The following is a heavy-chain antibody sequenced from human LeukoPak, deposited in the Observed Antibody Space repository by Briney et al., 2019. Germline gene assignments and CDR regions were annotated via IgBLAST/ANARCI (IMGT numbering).Heavy chain of an antibody. D-gene: IGHD6-6*01. Sequence: PGGSLRLSCAASGFTFSSYGMHWVRQAPGKGLEWVAVIWYDGSNKYYADSVKGRFTISRDNSKNTLYLQMNSLRAEDTAVYYCARDGVAARGSHYMDVWGKGTTVTVSS. J-gene: IGHJ6*03. CDR2: IWYDGSNK. CDR1: GFTFSSYG. V-gene: IGHV3-33*01. CDR3: ARDGVAARGSHYMDV.